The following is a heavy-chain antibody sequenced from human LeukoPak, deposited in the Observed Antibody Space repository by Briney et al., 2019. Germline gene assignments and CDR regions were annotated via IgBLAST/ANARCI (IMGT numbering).Heavy chain of an antibody. J-gene: IGHJ4*02. Sequence: GGSLRLSCTVSGFTFSNYAMSWVRQAPGKGLEWVSEISGTGGSAYYADSVKGRLTISRDNSKSTLYLQMSSLSAEDTAVYYCAKGVEKYSFGSYLDSWGQGTLVTVSS. D-gene: IGHD3-3*01. V-gene: IGHV3-23*01. CDR3: AKGVEKYSFGSYLDS. CDR2: ISGTGGSA. CDR1: GFTFSNYA.